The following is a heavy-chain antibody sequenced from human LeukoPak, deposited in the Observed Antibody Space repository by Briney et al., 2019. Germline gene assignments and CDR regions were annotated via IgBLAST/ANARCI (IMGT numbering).Heavy chain of an antibody. Sequence: SVKVSCKASGGTFSSYAISWVRQAPGQGLEWMGGIIPIFGTANYAQKFQGRVTITADKSTSTAYMELSSLRSEDTAVYYCARGYSSGWYWFDPWGQGTLVTVSS. CDR3: ARGYSSGWYWFDP. V-gene: IGHV1-69*06. J-gene: IGHJ5*02. CDR1: GGTFSSYA. CDR2: IIPIFGTA. D-gene: IGHD6-19*01.